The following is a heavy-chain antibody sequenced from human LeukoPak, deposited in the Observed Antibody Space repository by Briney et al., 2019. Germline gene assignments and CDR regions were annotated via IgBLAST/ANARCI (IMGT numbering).Heavy chain of an antibody. V-gene: IGHV3-9*01. CDR2: ISWNSGSI. CDR3: AKGGVGSGSYYNYYFDY. CDR1: GFTFDDYA. D-gene: IGHD3-10*01. Sequence: GGSLRLSCAASGFTFDDYAMHWVRQAPGKGLEWVSGISWNSGSIGYADSVKGRFTISRDNAKNSLYLQMNSLRAEDTALYYCAKGGVGSGSYYNYYFDYWGQGTLVTVSS. J-gene: IGHJ4*02.